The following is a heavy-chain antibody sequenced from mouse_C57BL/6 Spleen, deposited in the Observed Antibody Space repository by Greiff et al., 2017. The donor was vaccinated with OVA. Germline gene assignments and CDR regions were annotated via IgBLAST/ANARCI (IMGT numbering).Heavy chain of an antibody. V-gene: IGHV3-6*01. CDR3: ARGIYGPFAY. J-gene: IGHJ3*01. D-gene: IGHD1-1*02. CDR2: ISYDGSN. Sequence: EVKLEESGPGLVKPSQSLSLTCSVTGYSITSGYYWNWIRQFPGNKLEWMGYISYDGSNNYNPSLKNRISITRDTSKNQFFLKLNSVTTEDTATYYCARGIYGPFAYWGQGTLVTVSA. CDR1: GYSITSGYY.